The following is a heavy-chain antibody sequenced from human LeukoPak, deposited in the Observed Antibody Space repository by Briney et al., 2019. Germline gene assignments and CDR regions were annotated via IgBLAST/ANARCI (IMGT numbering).Heavy chain of an antibody. V-gene: IGHV4-38-2*02. CDR3: AGPYDILTGTYAPFDY. J-gene: IGHJ4*02. Sequence: PSETLSLTXTVSGYSISSGYYWGWIRHPPGKGLECIGSIYHSGSTYYNPSLKSRVTISVDTSKNQFSLKLSSVTAADTAVYYSAGPYDILTGTYAPFDYWGQGTLVTVSS. CDR2: IYHSGST. CDR1: GYSISSGYY. D-gene: IGHD3-9*01.